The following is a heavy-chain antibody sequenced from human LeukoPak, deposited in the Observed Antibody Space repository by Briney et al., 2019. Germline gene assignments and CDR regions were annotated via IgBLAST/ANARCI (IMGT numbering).Heavy chain of an antibody. J-gene: IGHJ4*02. CDR2: ISGTGDAT. CDR1: GFTFSSYA. CDR3: ARDRDFPRDQFDH. Sequence: PGRSLRLSCAASGFTFSSYAMHWVRQAPGKGLEWVSAISGTGDATWYPDSVKGRFTISRDKSRNTVYLQMNSLRAEDTALYYCARDRDFPRDQFDHWGQGTLVTVSS. V-gene: IGHV3-23*01. D-gene: IGHD2-21*02.